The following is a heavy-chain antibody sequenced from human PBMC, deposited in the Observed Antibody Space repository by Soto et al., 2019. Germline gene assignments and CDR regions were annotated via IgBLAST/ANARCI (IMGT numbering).Heavy chain of an antibody. CDR1: GGSFSGYY. V-gene: IGHV4-34*01. CDR3: ARVRPYDYIWGSYPYYFDY. CDR2: INHSGST. J-gene: IGHJ4*02. Sequence: SETLSLTCAVYGGSFSGYYWSWIRQPPGKGLEWIGEINHSGSTNYNPSLKSRVTISVDTSKNQFSLKLSSVTAADTAVYYCARVRPYDYIWGSYPYYFDYWGQGTLVTVSS. D-gene: IGHD3-16*02.